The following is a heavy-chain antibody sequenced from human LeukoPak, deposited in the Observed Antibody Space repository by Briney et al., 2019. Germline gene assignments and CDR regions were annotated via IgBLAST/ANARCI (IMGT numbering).Heavy chain of an antibody. CDR2: IYYSGST. J-gene: IGHJ4*02. CDR3: ARDLGSSFDY. D-gene: IGHD2/OR15-2a*01. V-gene: IGHV4-59*01. CDR1: GGSISSYY. Sequence: SETLSLTCTVSGGSISSYYWSWIRQPPGKGLEGIGYIYYSGSTNYNPSLTSRVTISVDTSKNQFSLKLSSVTAADTAVYYCARDLGSSFDYLVQGTLVTVSS.